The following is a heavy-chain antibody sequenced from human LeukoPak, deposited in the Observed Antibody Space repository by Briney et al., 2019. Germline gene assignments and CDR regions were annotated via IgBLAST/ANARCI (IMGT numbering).Heavy chain of an antibody. CDR2: MYYSGST. J-gene: IGHJ3*02. CDR1: GGSFSGHF. Sequence: SETLSLTCAVYGGSFSGHFWSWIRQPPGKGLEWIGSMYYSGSTNYKPSLKSRVTISVDTSKNQFSLKLSSVTAADTAVYYCARHAYYYDRSGSYEAFDIWGQGTMVTVSS. D-gene: IGHD3-22*01. CDR3: ARHAYYYDRSGSYEAFDI. V-gene: IGHV4-59*08.